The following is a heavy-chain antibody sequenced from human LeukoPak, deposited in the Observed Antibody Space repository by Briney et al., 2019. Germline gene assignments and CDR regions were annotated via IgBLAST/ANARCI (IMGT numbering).Heavy chain of an antibody. CDR2: ISSSGSTI. D-gene: IGHD3-3*01. CDR3: ARGPRETIFGVVILGNWFDP. CDR1: GFTFSSYE. V-gene: IGHV3-48*03. J-gene: IGHJ5*02. Sequence: GGSLRLSCAASGFTFSSYEMNWVRQAPGKGLEWGSYISSSGSTIYYADSVKGRFTISRDNAKNSLYLQMNSLRAEDTAVYYCARGPRETIFGVVILGNWFDPWGQGTLVTVSS.